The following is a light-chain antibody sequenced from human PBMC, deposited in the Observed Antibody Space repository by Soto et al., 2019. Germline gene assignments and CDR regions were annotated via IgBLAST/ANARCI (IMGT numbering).Light chain of an antibody. J-gene: IGKJ2*01. CDR1: QSVTSGY. CDR2: GAS. V-gene: IGKV3-20*01. Sequence: VLTQSTGTLSFSPGERATLSCRASQSVTSGYLGWYQQKPGQAPRLLIYGASSRATGISDRFSGSGPGTDFTLTISRLEPEDFAVYYCQQYATSPPMDTFGQGTKVEIK. CDR3: QQYATSPPMDT.